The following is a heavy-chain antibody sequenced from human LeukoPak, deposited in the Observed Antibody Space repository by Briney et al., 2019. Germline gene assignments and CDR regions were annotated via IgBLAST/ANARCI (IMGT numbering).Heavy chain of an antibody. CDR2: ISGSGGST. CDR3: AKSAACSSTSCAMGDAFDI. CDR1: GFTFSSYA. V-gene: IGHV3-23*01. D-gene: IGHD2-2*01. Sequence: GGSLRLSCAASGFTFSSYAMSWVRQAPGKGLGWVSAISGSGGSTYYADSVKGRFTISRDNSKNTLYLQMNSLRAEDTAVYYCAKSAACSSTSCAMGDAFDIWGQGTMVTVSS. J-gene: IGHJ3*02.